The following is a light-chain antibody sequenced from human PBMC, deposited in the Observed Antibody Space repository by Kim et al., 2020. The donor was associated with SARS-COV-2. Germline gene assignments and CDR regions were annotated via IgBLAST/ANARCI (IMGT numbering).Light chain of an antibody. CDR3: QQYENSPWT. V-gene: IGKV3-20*01. CDR1: QSVSSMY. J-gene: IGKJ1*01. Sequence: TELTQSPGTLSSSPGERATLSCRASQSVSSMYLAWYQQKPGQPPRLLLYGASSRATGIPDRFSGSGSGTDFTLTISRLEPEDCAVYYCQQYENSPWTFGQGTKVDIK. CDR2: GAS.